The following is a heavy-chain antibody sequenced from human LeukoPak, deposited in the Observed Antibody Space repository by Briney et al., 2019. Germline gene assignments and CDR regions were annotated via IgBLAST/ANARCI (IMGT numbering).Heavy chain of an antibody. CDR3: ARTKYGSAYYFDY. CDR2: IKQDGSEK. J-gene: IGHJ4*02. D-gene: IGHD6-25*01. CDR1: GFTFSSYW. Sequence: PGGSLRLSCAASGFTFSSYWMSWVRQAPGKGLEWVANIKQDGSEKYYVDSVKGRFTISRDNAKNSLYLQMNSLRAEDTALYYCARTKYGSAYYFDYWGQGTLVTVSS. V-gene: IGHV3-7*03.